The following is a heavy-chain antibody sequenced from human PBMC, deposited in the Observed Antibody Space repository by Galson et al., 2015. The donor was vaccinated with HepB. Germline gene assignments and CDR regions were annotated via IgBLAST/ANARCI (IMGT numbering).Heavy chain of an antibody. J-gene: IGHJ4*02. D-gene: IGHD2-2*01. CDR3: ARVDRRHQLLLDF. CDR2: ISPYNGDT. CDR1: DYTFSTYG. V-gene: IGHV1-18*01. Sequence: SCKAPDYTFSTYGISWVRQGPGQGLEWMGWISPYNGDTNYAEKFQGRVTMTTDTSTTTAYMELRSLTSDDTAVYYCARVDRRHQLLLDFWGQGTLVTVSS.